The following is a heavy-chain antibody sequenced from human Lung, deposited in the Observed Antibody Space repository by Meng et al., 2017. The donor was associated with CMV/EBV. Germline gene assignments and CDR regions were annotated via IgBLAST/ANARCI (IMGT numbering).Heavy chain of an antibody. Sequence: SXAASGFTFSSYEMNWVRQAPGKGLEWVSYISSSGSTIYYADSVKGRFTISRDNAKNSLYLQMNSLRAEDTAVYYCARDRSVYYDTWRDDAFDIWXQGTMVTVSS. CDR1: GFTFSSYE. V-gene: IGHV3-48*03. J-gene: IGHJ3*02. D-gene: IGHD3-22*01. CDR3: ARDRSVYYDTWRDDAFDI. CDR2: ISSSGSTI.